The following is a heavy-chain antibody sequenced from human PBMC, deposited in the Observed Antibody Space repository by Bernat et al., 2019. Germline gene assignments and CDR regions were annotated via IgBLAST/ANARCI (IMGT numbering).Heavy chain of an antibody. CDR2: ISGSGGST. V-gene: IGHV3-23*01. D-gene: IGHD6-6*01. Sequence: EVQLLESGGGLVQPGGSLRLSCAASGFTFSSYAMSWVRQAPGKGLEWVSAISGSGGSTYYADSVKGRLTISSDNSKNTLYLQMNSLRAEDMAVYYCAKDLARYSSSSYAFDIWGQGTMVTVSS. CDR3: AKDLARYSSSSYAFDI. CDR1: GFTFSSYA. J-gene: IGHJ3*02.